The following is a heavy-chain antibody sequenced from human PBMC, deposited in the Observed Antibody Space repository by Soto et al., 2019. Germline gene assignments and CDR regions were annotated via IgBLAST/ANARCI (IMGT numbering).Heavy chain of an antibody. CDR1: GFTFSSYA. V-gene: IGHV3-23*01. J-gene: IGHJ5*02. CDR2: ISGSGGST. CDR3: AKYARETRQLGRWWFDH. Sequence: EVQLLESGGGLVQPGGSLRLSCAASGFTFSSYAMSWVRQAPGKGLEWVSAISGSGGSTYYADSVKGRFTISRDNSKNTMYLQMNSMRAEDTAVYYCAKYARETRQLGRWWFDHWGQGTLVTVSS. D-gene: IGHD6-13*01.